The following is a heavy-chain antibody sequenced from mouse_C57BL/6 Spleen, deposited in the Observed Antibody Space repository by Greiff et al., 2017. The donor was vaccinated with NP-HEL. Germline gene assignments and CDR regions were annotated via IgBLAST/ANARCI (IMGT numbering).Heavy chain of an antibody. V-gene: IGHV1-81*01. CDR1: GYTFTSYG. J-gene: IGHJ4*01. Sequence: QVQLQQSGAELARPGASGNLSCKASGYTFTSYGISWVKQSTGQGLEWIGEFYPRRGNTYYKEKFKGKATLTADKSSSTAYMELRSLTSEDSAVYYCARDSSGYAMDYWGQGTSVTVSS. CDR3: ARDSSGYAMDY. CDR2: FYPRRGNT. D-gene: IGHD3-2*02.